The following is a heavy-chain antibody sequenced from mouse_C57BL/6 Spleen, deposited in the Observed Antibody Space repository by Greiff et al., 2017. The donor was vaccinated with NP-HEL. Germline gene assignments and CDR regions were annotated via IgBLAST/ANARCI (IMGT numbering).Heavy chain of an antibody. CDR3: ARDRGGPYYFDY. V-gene: IGHV1-64*01. J-gene: IGHJ2*01. D-gene: IGHD1-1*02. Sequence: VQLQQPGAELVKPGASVKLSCKASGYTFTSYWMHWVKQRPGQGLEWIGMIHPNSGSTNYNEKFKSKATLTVDKSSSTAYMQLSSLTSEDSAVYYCARDRGGPYYFDYWGQGTTLTVSS. CDR1: GYTFTSYW. CDR2: IHPNSGST.